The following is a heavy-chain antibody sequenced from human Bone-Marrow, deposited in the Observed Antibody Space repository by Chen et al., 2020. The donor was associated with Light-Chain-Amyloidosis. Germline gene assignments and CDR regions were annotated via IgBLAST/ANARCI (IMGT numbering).Heavy chain of an antibody. CDR3: ARDKGARIYYYMDV. V-gene: IGHV3-9*01. J-gene: IGHJ6*03. Sequence: EVQLVESGGGLVQPGKSLRLSCATSGFTFDDNAMHWVRQRPGKGLEWVSVISWNTRDVAYADSVRGRFTISRDNARNILYLQMNYLRPGDTALDYCARDKGARIYYYMDVWGKGTPVTVSS. CDR2: ISWNTRDV. CDR1: GFTFDDNA.